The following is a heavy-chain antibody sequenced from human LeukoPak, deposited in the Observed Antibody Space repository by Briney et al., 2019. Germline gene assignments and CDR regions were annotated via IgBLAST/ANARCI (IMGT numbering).Heavy chain of an antibody. J-gene: IGHJ6*03. V-gene: IGHV3-15*01. Sequence: GGSLRLSCAASGFTFSNAWMSWVRQAPGKGLERVGRIKSKTDGGTTDYAAPVKARFTSSRDDSKNTLYLQMNSLKTEDTAAYYCTVGYSSSWYYYYYMDLWAKGPPSPSP. CDR1: GFTFSNAW. CDR3: TVGYSSSWYYYYYMDL. D-gene: IGHD6-13*01. CDR2: IKSKTDGGTT.